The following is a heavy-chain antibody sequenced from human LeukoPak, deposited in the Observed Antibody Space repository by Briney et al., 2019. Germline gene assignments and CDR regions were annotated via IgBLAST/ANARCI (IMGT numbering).Heavy chain of an antibody. Sequence: GGSLRLSCAASGFSFDSYAMSWVRQAPGKGLEWVAIIVRSGSTTYYADSVKGRFTISRGNSKNTLYLQMSSLRVDDTAIYYCAKDAQSIGSYFDSWGQGSLVIVSS. CDR3: AKDAQSIGSYFDS. V-gene: IGHV3-23*01. CDR1: GFSFDSYA. J-gene: IGHJ4*02. D-gene: IGHD2/OR15-2a*01. CDR2: IVRSGSTT.